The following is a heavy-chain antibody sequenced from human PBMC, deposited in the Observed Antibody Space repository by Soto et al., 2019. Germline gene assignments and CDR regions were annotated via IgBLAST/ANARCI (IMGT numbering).Heavy chain of an antibody. Sequence: PSETLSLTCNLSGGSFHNFYLLWIRQPPGKGLEWVWHVQYSASTNYSPSLNSPANISLDTSKRQLSLKLRSVTAADTAMYFCASGVEYYATSVYFSFDXWGQGIPVTVSX. V-gene: IGHV4-59*01. D-gene: IGHD3-16*01. CDR1: GGSFHNFY. J-gene: IGHJ4*02. CDR2: VQYSAST. CDR3: ASGVEYYATSVYFSFDX.